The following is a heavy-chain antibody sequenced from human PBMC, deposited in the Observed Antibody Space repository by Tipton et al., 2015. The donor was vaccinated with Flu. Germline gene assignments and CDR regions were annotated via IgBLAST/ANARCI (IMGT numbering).Heavy chain of an antibody. CDR2: ICPGSP. Sequence: TLSLTCSVSGDSIASRYCWGWVRRPPGKGLEWIGNICPGSPYYNPSLRSRVTMSIDRSNVQFSLRLTSVTAADTAVYFCARRTFSNYVSEPKNWFDVWGQGTLVTVSS. V-gene: IGHV4-38-2*01. D-gene: IGHD4-11*01. J-gene: IGHJ5*02. CDR3: ARRTFSNYVSEPKNWFDV. CDR1: GDSIASRYC.